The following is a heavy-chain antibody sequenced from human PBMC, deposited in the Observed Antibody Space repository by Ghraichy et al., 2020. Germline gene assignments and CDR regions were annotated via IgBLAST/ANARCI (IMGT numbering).Heavy chain of an antibody. CDR3: ARGGGYDSSVGWFDP. CDR1: GYTFAAYY. V-gene: IGHV1-2*06. J-gene: IGHJ5*02. Sequence: ASVKVSCKASGYTFAAYYIHWARQAPGQGLEWMGRINPYTGEADYAQKFQGRVTMTRDTLITTTYMEVISLRSDDTAVYYCARGGGYDSSVGWFDPWGQGTLVTVSS. CDR2: INPYTGEA. D-gene: IGHD3-22*01.